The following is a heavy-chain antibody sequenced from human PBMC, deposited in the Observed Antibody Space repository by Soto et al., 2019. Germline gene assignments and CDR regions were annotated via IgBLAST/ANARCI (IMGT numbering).Heavy chain of an antibody. J-gene: IGHJ4*02. V-gene: IGHV4-4*07. CDR1: GGSINTFY. CDR3: AREGSYSAYNFAHGIQLWSFDF. D-gene: IGHD5-18*01. CDR2: IFSSGST. Sequence: LSLTCTVSGGSINTFYWSWVRQPAGKGLEWIGRIFSSGSTSFNPSLESRVAMSVDTSKNHFSLNLSSVTAADMAVYYCAREGSYSAYNFAHGIQLWSFDFWGQGAMVTVYS.